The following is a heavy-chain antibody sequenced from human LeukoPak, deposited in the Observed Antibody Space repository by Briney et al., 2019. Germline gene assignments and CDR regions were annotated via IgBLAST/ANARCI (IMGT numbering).Heavy chain of an antibody. Sequence: GGSLRLSCAASGFAFNTYAMHWVRQVPGQGLEWVALIWHDGSHKFYSNSVRGQFTISRDNSKNTVSLQMNNLRPEDTAVYYCAREILGWGSYPELWGQGTLVTVSS. CDR3: AREILGWGSYPEL. V-gene: IGHV3-33*01. J-gene: IGHJ4*02. CDR1: GFAFNTYA. D-gene: IGHD3-16*02. CDR2: IWHDGSHK.